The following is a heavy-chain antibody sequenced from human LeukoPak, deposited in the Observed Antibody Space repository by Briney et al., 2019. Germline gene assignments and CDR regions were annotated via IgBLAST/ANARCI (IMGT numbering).Heavy chain of an antibody. CDR2: INHSGST. D-gene: IGHD6-19*01. Sequence: KSSETLSLTCAVYGGSFSGYYWSWIRQPPGKGLEWIGEINHSGSTNYNPSPKSRVTISVDTSKNQFSLKLSSVTAADTAVYYCARDDGIAVAGFDYWGQGTLVTVSS. CDR1: GGSFSGYY. J-gene: IGHJ4*02. CDR3: ARDDGIAVAGFDY. V-gene: IGHV4-34*01.